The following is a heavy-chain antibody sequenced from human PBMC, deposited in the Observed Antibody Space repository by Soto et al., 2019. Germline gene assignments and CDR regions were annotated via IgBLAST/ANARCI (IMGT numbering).Heavy chain of an antibody. D-gene: IGHD2-2*02. CDR1: GGTFSSYA. CDR3: ARVVPAAIVVAGGGYFAY. CDR2: IIPIFGTA. J-gene: IGHJ4*02. Sequence: QVQLVQSGAEVKKPGSSVKVSCKASGGTFSSYAISWVRQAPGQGLEWMGGIIPIFGTANYAQKFQGRVTITADKSTSTAYRELSSRRSEVTAVYYCARVVPAAIVVAGGGYFAYWGQGTLVTVSS. V-gene: IGHV1-69*06.